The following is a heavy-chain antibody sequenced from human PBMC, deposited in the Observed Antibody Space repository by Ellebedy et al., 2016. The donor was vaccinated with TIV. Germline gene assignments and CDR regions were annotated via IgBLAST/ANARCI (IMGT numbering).Heavy chain of an antibody. CDR3: ARGHYGLDV. CDR2: IDLSSATL. V-gene: IGHV3-11*01. CDR1: GFTFSDHY. Sequence: GGSLRLXXAASGFTFSDHYMSWIRQAAGKGLEWVSYIDLSSATLYYADSVKGRFTISRDNAKNSLYLQMNSLRAEDTAVYYCARGHYGLDVWGQGTTVTVSS. J-gene: IGHJ6*02.